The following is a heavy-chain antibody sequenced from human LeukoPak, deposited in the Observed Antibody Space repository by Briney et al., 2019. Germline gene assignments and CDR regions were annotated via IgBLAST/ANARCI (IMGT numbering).Heavy chain of an antibody. D-gene: IGHD3-10*01. J-gene: IGHJ4*02. V-gene: IGHV4-31*03. Sequence: SQTLSLTCTVSGDSISSGDHYWSWIRQHPGKGLEWIGYIYYSGSTYYNPSLKSRVTISVDTSKNQLSLKLSSVTAADTAVYYCARDSGYGSSDYWGQGTLVTVST. CDR3: ARDSGYGSSDY. CDR1: GDSISSGDHY. CDR2: IYYSGST.